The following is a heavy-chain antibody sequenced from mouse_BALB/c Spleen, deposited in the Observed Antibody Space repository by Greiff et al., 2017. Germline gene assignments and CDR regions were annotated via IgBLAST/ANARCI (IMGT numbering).Heavy chain of an antibody. J-gene: IGHJ4*01. CDR2: IDPANGNT. CDR3: ARSMGWLRSYAMDY. Sequence: EVQLQQSGAELVKPGASVKLSCTASGFNIKDTYMHWVKQRPEQGLEWIGRIDPANGNTKYDPKFQGKATITADTSSNTAYLQLSSLTSEDTAVYYCARSMGWLRSYAMDYWGQGTSVTVSS. D-gene: IGHD2-2*01. CDR1: GFNIKDTY. V-gene: IGHV14-3*02.